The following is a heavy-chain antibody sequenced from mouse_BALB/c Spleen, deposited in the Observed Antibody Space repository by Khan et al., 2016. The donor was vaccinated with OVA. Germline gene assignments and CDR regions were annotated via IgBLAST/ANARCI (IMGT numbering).Heavy chain of an antibody. CDR2: IFPGTGTT. Sequence: QVQLKESGTEQVKPGASVKLSCKTSGYAFTSYWIQWVKQRPGQGLGWIGQIFPGTGTTYYNENFKGKATLTVNTSSSTAYMQLSSLTSEDSAVYFCARGYFGNYEFVYWGRGTLVTVSP. CDR3: ARGYFGNYEFVY. CDR1: GYAFTSYW. J-gene: IGHJ3*01. D-gene: IGHD2-1*01. V-gene: IGHV1S132*01.